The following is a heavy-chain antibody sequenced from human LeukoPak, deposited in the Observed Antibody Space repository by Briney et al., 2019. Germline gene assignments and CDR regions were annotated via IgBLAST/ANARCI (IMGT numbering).Heavy chain of an antibody. V-gene: IGHV1-24*01. CDR1: GYTLTELS. Sequence: ASVKVSCKVSGYTLTELSMHWVRQAPGKGLEWMGGFDPEDGETIYEQKFQGRVTMTEDTSTDTAYMELSSLRSEDTGVYYCATETLYDSSGSYYGVDWGQGTLVTVSS. CDR3: ATETLYDSSGSYYGVD. J-gene: IGHJ4*02. D-gene: IGHD3-22*01. CDR2: FDPEDGET.